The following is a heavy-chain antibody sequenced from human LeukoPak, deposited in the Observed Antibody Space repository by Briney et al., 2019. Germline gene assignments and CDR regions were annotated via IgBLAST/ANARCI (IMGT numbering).Heavy chain of an antibody. CDR3: ARRSDSGSDDGEDYFDY. D-gene: IGHD1-26*01. CDR2: MYYDGST. CDR1: GGSIYSTSFY. V-gene: IGHV4-39*02. J-gene: IGHJ4*02. Sequence: PSETLSLTCTVSGGSIYSTSFYRGWIRQPPGKGLEWIGSMYYDGSTYYNPSLKSRVTISVDTSKNHFSLKLTSVTAADTAVYFCARRSDSGSDDGEDYFDYWGQGTLVTVSS.